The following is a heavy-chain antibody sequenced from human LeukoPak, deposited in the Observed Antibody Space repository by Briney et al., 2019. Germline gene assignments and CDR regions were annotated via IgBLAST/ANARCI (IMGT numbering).Heavy chain of an antibody. V-gene: IGHV3-7*01. J-gene: IGHJ4*02. Sequence: GGSLRLSCAASGFTFSSYSMNWVRQAPGKGLEWVANIKQDGSEKYYVDSVKGRFTISRDNAKNSLYLQMNSLRAEDTAVYYCARGYGNYGYWGQGTLVTVSS. CDR3: ARGYGNYGY. D-gene: IGHD4-11*01. CDR2: IKQDGSEK. CDR1: GFTFSSYS.